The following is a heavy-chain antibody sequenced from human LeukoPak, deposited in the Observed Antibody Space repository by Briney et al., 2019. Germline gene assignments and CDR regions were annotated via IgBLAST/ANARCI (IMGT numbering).Heavy chain of an antibody. CDR2: INWNGGST. V-gene: IGHV3-43*02. D-gene: IGHD3-16*02. CDR3: AKDISHDYVWGSYRSYYYYGMDV. Sequence: PGGSLRLSCAASGFTFDDYGMSWVRQAPGKGLEWVSGINWNGGSTYYADSVKGRFTISRDNSKNSLYLQMNSLRTEDTALYYCAKDISHDYVWGSYRSYYYYGMDVWGQGTTVTVSS. CDR1: GFTFDDYG. J-gene: IGHJ6*02.